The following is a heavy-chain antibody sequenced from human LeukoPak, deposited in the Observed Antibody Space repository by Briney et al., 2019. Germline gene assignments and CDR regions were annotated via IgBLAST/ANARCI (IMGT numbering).Heavy chain of an antibody. CDR3: ARGPPSDAFDI. CDR1: GYTFTSYD. V-gene: IGHV1-8*03. CDR2: TNPNSGNT. Sequence: ASVKVSCKASGYTFTSYDINWVRQATGQGLEWMGWTNPNSGNTGYAQKFQGRVTITRNTSISTAYMELSSLRSEDTAVYYCARGPPSDAFDIWGQGTMVTVSS. J-gene: IGHJ3*02.